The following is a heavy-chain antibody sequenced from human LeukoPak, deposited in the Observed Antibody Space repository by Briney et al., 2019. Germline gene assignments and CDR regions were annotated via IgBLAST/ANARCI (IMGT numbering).Heavy chain of an antibody. D-gene: IGHD3-3*01. CDR1: GGSISGSSYY. CDR2: IDYSGST. CDR3: ARAVYDFWSGYSSYFDY. Sequence: NPSETLSLTRTVSGGSISGSSYYWGWIRQPPGKGLEWIGSIDYSGSTYYNPSLKSRVTISVDTSKNQFSLKLSSVTAADTAVYYCARAVYDFWSGYSSYFDYWGQGTLVTVSS. J-gene: IGHJ4*02. V-gene: IGHV4-39*01.